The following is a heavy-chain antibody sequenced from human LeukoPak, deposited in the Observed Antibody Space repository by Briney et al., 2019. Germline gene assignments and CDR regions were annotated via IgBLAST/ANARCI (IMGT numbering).Heavy chain of an antibody. J-gene: IGHJ6*03. V-gene: IGHV1-46*01. CDR3: ARDGSLRYSSSWYPHYYYMDV. CDR2: INPSGGST. D-gene: IGHD6-13*01. CDR1: GGTFSSYA. Sequence: ASVKVSCKASGGTFSSYAISWVRQAPGQGLEWMGIINPSGGSTSYAQKFQGRVTMTRDTSTSTVYMELSSLRSEDTAVYYCARDGSLRYSSSWYPHYYYMDVWGKGTTVTVSS.